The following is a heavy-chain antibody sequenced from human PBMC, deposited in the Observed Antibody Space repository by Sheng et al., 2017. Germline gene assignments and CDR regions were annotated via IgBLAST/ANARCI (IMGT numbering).Heavy chain of an antibody. CDR2: ISSSGSTI. J-gene: IGHJ6*02. CDR3: AREDSTRLSGDGDTAMALYYYYYYGMDV. Sequence: GGSLRLSCAASGFTFSSYEMNWVRQAPGKGLEWVSYISSSGSTIYYADSVKGRFTISRDNAKNSLYLQMNSLRAEDTAVYYCAREDSTRLSGDGDTAMALYYYYYYGMDVWGQGTTVTVSS. V-gene: IGHV3-48*03. D-gene: IGHD5-18*01. CDR1: GFTFSSYE.